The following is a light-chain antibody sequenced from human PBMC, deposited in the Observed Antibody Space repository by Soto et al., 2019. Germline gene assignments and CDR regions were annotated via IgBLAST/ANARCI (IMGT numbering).Light chain of an antibody. CDR1: SGDVGSYDL. CDR3: CSYANSGTVV. V-gene: IGLV2-23*01. Sequence: QSVLTQPASVSGSPGQSITISCTGTSGDVGSYDLVSWYQQHPGKAPKLMIYEGSKRPSGVSNRFSGSKSGNTASLTISGLQTEDEADYYCCSYANSGTVVFGGGTKLTVL. CDR2: EGS. J-gene: IGLJ2*01.